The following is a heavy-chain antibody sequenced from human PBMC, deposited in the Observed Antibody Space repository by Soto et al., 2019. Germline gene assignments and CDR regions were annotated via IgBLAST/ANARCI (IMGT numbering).Heavy chain of an antibody. CDR1: GFTFTSFT. D-gene: IGHD4-17*01. CDR2: MSYDGART. CDR3: ARDRPYGDPNWFDP. Sequence: QVQLVESGGGVVQPGGSLSLSCATSGFTFTSFTMHWVRQAPGKGREWIAVMSYDGARTDYADAVKDRFTISRDTSKNTLYLQMNNLRPDDTAMYYCARDRPYGDPNWFDPWGQGTLVTVSS. V-gene: IGHV3-30-3*01. J-gene: IGHJ5*02.